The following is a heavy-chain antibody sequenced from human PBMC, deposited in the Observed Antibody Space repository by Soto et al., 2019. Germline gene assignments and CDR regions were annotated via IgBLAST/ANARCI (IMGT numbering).Heavy chain of an antibody. V-gene: IGHV4-39*01. CDR2: IYYSGST. D-gene: IGHD6-13*01. CDR3: ARGYSSSWYRRNWFDP. J-gene: IGHJ5*02. CDR1: GGSISSSSYY. Sequence: PSETLSLTCTVSGGSISSSSYYWGWIRQPPGKGLEWIGSIYYSGSTYYNPSLKSRVTISVDTSNNQFSLKLSSVTAADTAVYYCARGYSSSWYRRNWFDPWGQGTLVTVSS.